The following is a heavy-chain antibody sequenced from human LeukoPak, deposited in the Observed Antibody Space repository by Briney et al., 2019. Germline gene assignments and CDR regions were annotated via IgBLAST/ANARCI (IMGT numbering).Heavy chain of an antibody. CDR3: ARNAGLDSPYYGMDV. J-gene: IGHJ6*02. Sequence: GGSLRLSCAASGFTFSDYYMSWIRQAPGKGLEWVSYISSSGSTIYYADSVKGRFTIPRDNAKNSLYLQMNSLRAEDTAVYYCARNAGLDSPYYGMDVWGQGTTVTVSS. V-gene: IGHV3-11*01. D-gene: IGHD3/OR15-3a*01. CDR1: GFTFSDYY. CDR2: ISSSGSTI.